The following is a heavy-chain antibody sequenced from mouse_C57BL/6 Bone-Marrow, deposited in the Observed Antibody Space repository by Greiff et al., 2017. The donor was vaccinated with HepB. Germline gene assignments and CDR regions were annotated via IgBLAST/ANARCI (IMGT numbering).Heavy chain of an antibody. CDR1: GYTFTDYN. V-gene: IGHV1-18*01. CDR3: ARGRYYGSSPPNFDY. Sequence: EVQRVESGPELVKPGASVKIPCKASGYTFTDYNMDWVKQSHGKSLEWIGDINPNNGGTIYNQKFKGKATLTVDKSSSTAYMELRSLTSEDTAVYYCARGRYYGSSPPNFDYWGQGTTLTVSS. CDR2: INPNNGGT. D-gene: IGHD1-1*01. J-gene: IGHJ2*01.